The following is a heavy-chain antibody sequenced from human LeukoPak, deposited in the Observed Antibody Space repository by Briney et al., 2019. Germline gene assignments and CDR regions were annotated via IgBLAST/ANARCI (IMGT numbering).Heavy chain of an antibody. Sequence: PSETLSLTCAVYGGSFSNHYWSWIRQPPGKELEWIGYLLYSGATNYNPSLKSRVTISMDTSMNQFSLKLTSVTAADTAVYYCAKDLGPAYLYMDVWGKGTTVTISS. CDR2: LLYSGAT. V-gene: IGHV4-59*11. CDR1: GGSFSNHY. J-gene: IGHJ6*03. D-gene: IGHD3-16*01. CDR3: AKDLGPAYLYMDV.